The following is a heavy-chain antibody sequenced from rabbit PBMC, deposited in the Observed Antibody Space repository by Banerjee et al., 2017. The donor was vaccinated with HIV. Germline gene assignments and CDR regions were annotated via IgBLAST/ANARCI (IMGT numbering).Heavy chain of an antibody. J-gene: IGHJ4*01. CDR1: GIDFSNYNF. V-gene: IGHV1S45*01. CDR3: ARDLAGVIGWNFYL. Sequence: QEQLEESGGGLVQPGASLTLTCKASGIDFSNYNFMCWVRQAPGKGLEWIACIDIGSRDFTYYASWAKGRFTISRTSSTTVTLQMTSLTAADTATYFCARDLAGVIGWNFYLWGPGTLVTVS. D-gene: IGHD4-1*01. CDR2: IDIGSRDFT.